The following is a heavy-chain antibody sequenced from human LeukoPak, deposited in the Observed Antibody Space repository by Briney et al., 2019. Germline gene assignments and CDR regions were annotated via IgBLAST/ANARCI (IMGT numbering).Heavy chain of an antibody. J-gene: IGHJ3*02. CDR1: GYTFTSYG. V-gene: IGHV1-18*01. Sequence: ASVKVSCKTSGYTFTSYGIGWVRQAPGQGLEWMGWISAYNGNTNYAQKVQGRVTMTTDTSTSTAYMELRSLRSDDTAVYYCARGLQENLAWLTAFSAFDIWGQGTMVTVSS. CDR2: ISAYNGNT. CDR3: ARGLQENLAWLTAFSAFDI. D-gene: IGHD6-19*01.